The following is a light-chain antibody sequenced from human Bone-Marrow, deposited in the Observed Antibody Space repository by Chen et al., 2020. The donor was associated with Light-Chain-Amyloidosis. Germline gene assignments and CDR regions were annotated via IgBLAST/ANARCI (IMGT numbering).Light chain of an antibody. Sequence: QSALTQPPSVSGSPGQSVTISCTGTSSDVGSYHRVSWYQQSPGPAPKLMIYEVTKRPSGVPDRFSGSKSGITASLTISGLQAEDEADYYCSSYTRTTTLIFGGGTKLTVL. J-gene: IGLJ2*01. CDR2: EVT. V-gene: IGLV2-18*02. CDR3: SSYTRTTTLI. CDR1: SSDVGSYHR.